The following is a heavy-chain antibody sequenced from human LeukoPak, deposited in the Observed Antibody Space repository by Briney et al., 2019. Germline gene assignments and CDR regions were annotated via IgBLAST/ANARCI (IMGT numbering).Heavy chain of an antibody. CDR3: ARASTQPGYYESDYYYMDV. CDR1: GFTFSNYW. D-gene: IGHD3-22*01. J-gene: IGHJ6*03. Sequence: PGGSLRLSCAASGFTFSNYWMTWVRQAPGKGLEWVANIKQDGSEKYYVDSVKGRLTISRDNAKNSLYLQMNSLRAEDTAVYYCARASTQPGYYESDYYYMDVWGKGTTVTVSS. CDR2: IKQDGSEK. V-gene: IGHV3-7*01.